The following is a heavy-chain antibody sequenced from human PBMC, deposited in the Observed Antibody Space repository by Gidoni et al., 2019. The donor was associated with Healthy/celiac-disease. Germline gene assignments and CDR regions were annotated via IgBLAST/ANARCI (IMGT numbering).Heavy chain of an antibody. CDR3: ASGQYYYDSSGYPSEFDY. J-gene: IGHJ4*02. D-gene: IGHD3-22*01. Sequence: QVQLVESGGGVVQPGRSLRLSCAASGFTFSSYAVHWVRQAPGKGLEWVAVISYDGSNKYYADSVKGRFTISRDNSKNTLYLQMNSLRAEDTAVYYCASGQYYYDSSGYPSEFDYWGQGTLVTVSS. CDR1: GFTFSSYA. CDR2: ISYDGSNK. V-gene: IGHV3-30-3*01.